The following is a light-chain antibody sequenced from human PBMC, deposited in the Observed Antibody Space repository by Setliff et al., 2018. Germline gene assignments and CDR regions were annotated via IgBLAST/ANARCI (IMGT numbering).Light chain of an antibody. Sequence: QSALAQPASVSGSPGQTITISCTGTSSDVGNYTYVSWYQQHPGRAPKLMIYDVSTRPSGISYRFSGSKSGNTASLTISGLQAEDEADYYCSSFRGGTSPFVFGTGTKVTVL. CDR3: SSFRGGTSPFV. CDR1: SSDVGNYTY. V-gene: IGLV2-14*03. J-gene: IGLJ1*01. CDR2: DVS.